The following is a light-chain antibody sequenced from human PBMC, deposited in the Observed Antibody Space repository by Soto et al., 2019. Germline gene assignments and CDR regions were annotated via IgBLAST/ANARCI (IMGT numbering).Light chain of an antibody. V-gene: IGKV3-15*01. Sequence: EIVMTQSPATLSVSPGERVIISCRASQSVSTYLAWYQQKPGQAPRLLVYCASTMDTDIPSRFRGSGSGTEFTLPVSSLLYDEFAVYYCQQYNDWPPLTFGQGTKVEIK. CDR3: QQYNDWPPLT. CDR2: CAS. J-gene: IGKJ1*01. CDR1: QSVSTY.